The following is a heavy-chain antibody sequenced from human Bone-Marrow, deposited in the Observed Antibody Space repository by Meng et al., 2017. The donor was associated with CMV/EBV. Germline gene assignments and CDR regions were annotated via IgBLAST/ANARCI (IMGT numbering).Heavy chain of an antibody. CDR1: AYRFTNYW. J-gene: IGHJ4*02. CDR2: IMPTDSDT. V-gene: IGHV5-51*01. Sequence: GESLKISCPASAYRFTNYWIGWVRQMPGKGLQWMGVIMPTDSDTKYTPSFKGQVTISADKSISTAFLQWSSLRASDTAMYYCARHYSGAGFSEWYFDYWGQGTLVTVSS. CDR3: ARHYSGAGFSEWYFDY. D-gene: IGHD3-3*01.